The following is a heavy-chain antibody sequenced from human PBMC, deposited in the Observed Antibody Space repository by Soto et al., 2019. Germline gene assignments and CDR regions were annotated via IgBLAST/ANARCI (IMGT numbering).Heavy chain of an antibody. J-gene: IGHJ4*02. D-gene: IGHD6-13*01. CDR3: ARDRGYSSSPGGGSLDY. V-gene: IGHV3-30-3*01. CDR1: GFTFSSYA. CDR2: ISYDGSDK. Sequence: GGSLRLSCAASGFTFSSYAMHWVRQAPGKGLEWVALISYDGSDKDYADSVKGRFTISRDNSRNTLFLQMNSLRAEDTAVYYCARDRGYSSSPGGGSLDYWGQGTLVTVSS.